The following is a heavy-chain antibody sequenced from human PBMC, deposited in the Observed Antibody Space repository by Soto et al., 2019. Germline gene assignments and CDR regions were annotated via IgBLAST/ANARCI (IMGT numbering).Heavy chain of an antibody. CDR2: ISAYNGNT. CDR1: GYTFTSYG. CDR3: ARGPSCSGGSCYLSPFDY. Sequence: ASVKVSCKASGYTFTSYGISWVRQAPGQGLEWMGWISAYNGNTNYAQKLQGRVTMTTDTSTSTAYMELRSLRSDDTAVYYCARGPSCSGGSCYLSPFDYWGQGTLVTV. J-gene: IGHJ4*02. V-gene: IGHV1-18*04. D-gene: IGHD2-15*01.